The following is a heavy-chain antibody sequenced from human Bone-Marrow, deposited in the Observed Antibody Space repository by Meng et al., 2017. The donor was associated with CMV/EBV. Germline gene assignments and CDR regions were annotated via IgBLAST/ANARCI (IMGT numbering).Heavy chain of an antibody. V-gene: IGHV1-69*05. J-gene: IGHJ6*02. Sequence: SVKVSCKASGYTFTSYAISWVRQAPGQGLEWMGGIIYMFGTVNYAQKFQGRVTITTDESTTTAYMELSSLRSEDTAVYYCASSLYVVLPRHYYYYYVMDVWGQGTTVTVS. D-gene: IGHD3-16*01. CDR1: GYTFTSYA. CDR2: IIYMFGTV. CDR3: ASSLYVVLPRHYYYYYVMDV.